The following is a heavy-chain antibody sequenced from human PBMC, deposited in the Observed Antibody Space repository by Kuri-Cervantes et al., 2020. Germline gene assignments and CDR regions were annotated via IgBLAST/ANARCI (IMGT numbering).Heavy chain of an antibody. J-gene: IGHJ4*02. Sequence: SETLSLTCTVSGGSISSSSYYWGWIRQPPGKGLEWIGSIYYSGSTNYNPSLKSRVTISVDTSKNQFSLKLSSVTAADTAVYYCARAVGWSTEYYFDYWGQGTLVTVSS. CDR2: IYYSGST. V-gene: IGHV4-39*07. D-gene: IGHD6-19*01. CDR1: GGSISSSSYY. CDR3: ARAVGWSTEYYFDY.